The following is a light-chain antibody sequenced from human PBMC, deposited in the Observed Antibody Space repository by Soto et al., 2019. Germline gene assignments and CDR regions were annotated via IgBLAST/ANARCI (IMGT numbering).Light chain of an antibody. J-gene: IGKJ4*01. V-gene: IGKV3-11*01. Sequence: EIVLTQSPATLSLSPGERATLSCRASQYINTFLAWYQQKPGQAPRLLIFDASNRATGIAARFSGSGSGTDVTSDISSVEPEDFVVYYCQQLGNWPPLTFGGGTKVEIK. CDR2: DAS. CDR1: QYINTF. CDR3: QQLGNWPPLT.